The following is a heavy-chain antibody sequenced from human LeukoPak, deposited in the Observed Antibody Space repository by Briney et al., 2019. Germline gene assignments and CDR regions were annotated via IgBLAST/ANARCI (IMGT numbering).Heavy chain of an antibody. CDR3: AKGVTWFDP. Sequence: SETLSLTCTVSGGSISSYYWSWVRQPPGKGLEWIGFIYYIGSTNYNPSLKSRATISVDTSKNQFSLKLTSVTAADTAVYYCAKGVTWFDPWGQGTLVTVSS. J-gene: IGHJ5*02. D-gene: IGHD2-21*02. CDR2: IYYIGST. CDR1: GGSISSYY. V-gene: IGHV4-59*08.